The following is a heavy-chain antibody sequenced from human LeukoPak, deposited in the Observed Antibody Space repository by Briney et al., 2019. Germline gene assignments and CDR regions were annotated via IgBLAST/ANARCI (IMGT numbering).Heavy chain of an antibody. CDR3: TTDIVLLWFGELLNFDY. CDR1: GFTFSSYA. D-gene: IGHD3-10*01. CDR2: ISGSGSGT. V-gene: IGHV3-23*01. J-gene: IGHJ4*02. Sequence: GGSLRLSCAASGFTFSSYAMSWVRQAPGQGLEWVSSISGSGSGTYYADSVKGRFTISRDNSKNTLYLQMNSLKTEDTAVYYCTTDIVLLWFGELLNFDYWGQGTLVTVSS.